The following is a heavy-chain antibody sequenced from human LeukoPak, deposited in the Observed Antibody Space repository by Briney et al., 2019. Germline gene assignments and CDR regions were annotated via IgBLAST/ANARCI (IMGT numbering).Heavy chain of an antibody. V-gene: IGHV3-23*01. J-gene: IGHJ6*02. CDR1: GFTFSTYA. CDR3: AKYTEATGGLYGMDV. CDR2: LSGSGYTT. Sequence: GGSLRLSCVASGFTFSTYAMSWVRQAPGKGLEWVSSLSGSGYTTHYADSAKGRFTISRDNSKNTLYLQMNSLRAEDTAVYYCAKYTEATGGLYGMDVWGQGTTVTVSS.